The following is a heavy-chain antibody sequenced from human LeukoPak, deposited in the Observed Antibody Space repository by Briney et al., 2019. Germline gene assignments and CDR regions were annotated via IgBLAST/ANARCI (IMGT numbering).Heavy chain of an antibody. V-gene: IGHV1-69*05. J-gene: IGHJ4*02. CDR2: IIPIFGTA. CDR3: ARGEYYDFWSGYYFDY. D-gene: IGHD3-3*01. CDR1: GGTFSSYA. Sequence: GASVKVSCKASGGTFSSYAISWVRQAPGQGLEWMGGIIPIFGTANYAQKFQGRVTITTDESTSTAYMELSSLRSEDTAVYYCARGEYYDFWSGYYFDYWGQGTLVTVSS.